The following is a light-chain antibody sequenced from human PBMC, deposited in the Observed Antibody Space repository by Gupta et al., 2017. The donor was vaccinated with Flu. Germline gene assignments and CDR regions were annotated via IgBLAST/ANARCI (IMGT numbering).Light chain of an antibody. CDR3: QQDNKWGET. Sequence: EVVMTQSPATLSVSPGERATLSCRASQTVGGNLAWYQQKLSQAPRLLIYGSSTRATGVPARFSGSESGTEYTLTISSRESADFAVYYCQQDNKWGETFGQGTRV. CDR2: GSS. J-gene: IGKJ1*01. V-gene: IGKV3-15*01. CDR1: QTVGGN.